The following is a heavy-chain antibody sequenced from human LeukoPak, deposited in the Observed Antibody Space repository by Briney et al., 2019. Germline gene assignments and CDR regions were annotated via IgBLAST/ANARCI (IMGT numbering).Heavy chain of an antibody. J-gene: IGHJ4*02. Sequence: SETLSLTCAVYGGSFSGYYWSWIRQPPGKGLEWIGEINHSGSTNYNPSLKSRVTISVDTSKNQFSLKLSSVPAADTAVYYCARGRLRGYSYGHPRYSYGAGDFDYWGQGTLVTVSS. D-gene: IGHD5-18*01. V-gene: IGHV4-34*01. CDR1: GGSFSGYY. CDR3: ARGRLRGYSYGHPRYSYGAGDFDY. CDR2: INHSGST.